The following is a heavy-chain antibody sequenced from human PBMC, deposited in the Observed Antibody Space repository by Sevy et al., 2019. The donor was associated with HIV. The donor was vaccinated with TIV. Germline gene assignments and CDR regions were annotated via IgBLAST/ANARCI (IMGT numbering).Heavy chain of an antibody. Sequence: GSLRLSCTVSGGSITSLYWNWIRQPPGKGLEWIATIYYNGHINYNPSLKSRVTLSLDTSKNQFSLRLGSVTAADTAMYYCAGENAWGRGYSWGQGTLVTVSS. CDR1: GGSITSLY. CDR2: IYYNGHI. CDR3: AGENAWGRGYS. V-gene: IGHV4-59*08. J-gene: IGHJ4*02. D-gene: IGHD1-26*01.